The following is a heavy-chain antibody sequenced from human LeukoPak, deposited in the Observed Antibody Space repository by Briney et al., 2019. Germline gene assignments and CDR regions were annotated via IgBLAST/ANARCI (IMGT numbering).Heavy chain of an antibody. CDR1: GFTFSSYS. D-gene: IGHD2-2*02. CDR2: ISSSSTI. J-gene: IGHJ6*03. V-gene: IGHV3-48*01. CDR3: ARAPVVGYQLLYERDYYYYYMDV. Sequence: GGSLRLSCAASGFTFSSYSMNWVRQAPGKGLEWVSYISSSSTIYYADSVKGRFTISRDNAKNSLYLQMNSLRAEDTAVYYCARAPVVGYQLLYERDYYYYYMDVWGKGTTVTVSS.